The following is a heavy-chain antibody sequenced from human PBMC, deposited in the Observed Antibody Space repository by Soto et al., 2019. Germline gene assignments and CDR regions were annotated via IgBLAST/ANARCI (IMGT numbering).Heavy chain of an antibody. V-gene: IGHV1-69*02. Sequence: QVQLVQSGAEVKKPGSSVKVSCKASGGTFSSYTISWVRQAPGQGLEWMGRIIPILGIANYAQKFQGRVTITADKSTSTAYMELSSLRSEDTAVYYCARGNRSEPLFDYWGQGPLVTVSS. CDR1: GGTFSSYT. CDR2: IIPILGIA. CDR3: ARGNRSEPLFDY. J-gene: IGHJ4*02. D-gene: IGHD1-1*01.